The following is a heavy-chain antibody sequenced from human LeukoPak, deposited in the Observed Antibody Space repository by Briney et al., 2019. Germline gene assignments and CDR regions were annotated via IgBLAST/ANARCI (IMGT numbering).Heavy chain of an antibody. Sequence: PGGSLRLSCAAAGLTFNKFWMTWVRQAPGEGLGWGSNINDDGKETYSVDSVKGRFTISRDSAKSSLYLQMNSRRAENTAIVYGMRARSDYGDAADWGQGTPVTVPS. CDR3: MRARSDYGDAAD. V-gene: IGHV3-7*01. CDR2: INDDGKET. J-gene: IGHJ4*01. CDR1: GLTFNKFW. D-gene: IGHD4-17*01.